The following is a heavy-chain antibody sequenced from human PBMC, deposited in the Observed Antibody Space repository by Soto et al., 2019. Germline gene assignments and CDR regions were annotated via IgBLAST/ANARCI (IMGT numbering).Heavy chain of an antibody. V-gene: IGHV4-31*03. CDR3: ARELSGWYYFDY. D-gene: IGHD6-19*01. CDR1: GGSISSGGYY. J-gene: IGHJ4*02. Sequence: LSLTCTVSGGSISSGGYYWSWIRQHPGKGLEWIGYIYYSGSTYYNPSLKSRVTISVDTSKNQFSLKLSSVTAADTAVYYCARELSGWYYFDYWGQGTLVTVSS. CDR2: IYYSGST.